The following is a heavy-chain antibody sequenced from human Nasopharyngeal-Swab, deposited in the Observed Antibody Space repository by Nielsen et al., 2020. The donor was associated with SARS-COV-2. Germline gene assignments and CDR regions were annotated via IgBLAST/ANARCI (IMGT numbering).Heavy chain of an antibody. D-gene: IGHD3-10*01. CDR3: ARESGRVGSYFYYYYYMDV. V-gene: IGHV4-4*02. CDR2: IYHSGST. Sequence: WIRQPPGRGLEWIGEIYHSGSTNYNPSLKSRVTISVDKSKNQFSLNLSSETAADTAVYYCARESGRVGSYFYYYYYMDVWGKGTTVTVSS. J-gene: IGHJ6*03.